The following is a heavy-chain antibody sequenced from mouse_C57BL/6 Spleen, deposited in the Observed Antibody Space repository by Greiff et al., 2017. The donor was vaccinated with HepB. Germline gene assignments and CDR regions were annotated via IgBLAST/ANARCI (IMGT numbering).Heavy chain of an antibody. D-gene: IGHD1-1*01. CDR2: IYPGDGDT. J-gene: IGHJ2*01. CDR1: GYAFSSSW. Sequence: QVQLQQSGPELVKPGASVKISCKASGYAFSSSWMNWVKQRPGKGLEWIGRIYPGDGDTNYNGKFKGKATLTADKSSSTAYMQLSSLTSEDSAVYFCARGITTGGYWGQGTTLTVSS. V-gene: IGHV1-82*01. CDR3: ARGITTGGY.